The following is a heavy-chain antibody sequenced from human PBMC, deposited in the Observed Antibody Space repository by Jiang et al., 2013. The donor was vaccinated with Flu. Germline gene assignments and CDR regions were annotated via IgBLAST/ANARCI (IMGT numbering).Heavy chain of an antibody. D-gene: IGHD1-7*01. J-gene: IGHJ4*02. CDR2: IYWDNDN. CDR3: AHRLLSPGNWDSGTFDY. CDR1: GFSLTTRPMG. Sequence: KPTQTLTLTCTSSGFSLTTRPMGVGWIRQPPGKALECLGLIYWDNDNRYNPFLKTRLTLTKDTSKNQVVLTMTNMDPADTATYFCAHRLLSPGNWDSGTFDYWGQGTLVTVSS. V-gene: IGHV2-5*02.